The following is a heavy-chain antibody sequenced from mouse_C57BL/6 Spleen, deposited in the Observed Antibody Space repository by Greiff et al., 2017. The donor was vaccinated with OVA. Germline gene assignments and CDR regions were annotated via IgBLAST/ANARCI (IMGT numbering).Heavy chain of an antibody. Sequence: EVKLMESGGGLVQPKGSSKLSCAASGFSFNTYAMNWVRQAPGKGLEWVARIRSKSNNYATYYADSVKDRFTISRDDSESMLYLQMNNLKTEDTAMYYCVRQRDWYFDVWGTGTTVTVSS. CDR3: VRQRDWYFDV. CDR1: GFSFNTYA. CDR2: IRSKSNNYAT. V-gene: IGHV10-1*01. J-gene: IGHJ1*03.